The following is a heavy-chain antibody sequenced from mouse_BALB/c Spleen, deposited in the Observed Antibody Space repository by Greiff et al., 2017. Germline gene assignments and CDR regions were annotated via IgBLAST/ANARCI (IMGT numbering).Heavy chain of an antibody. CDR1: GYAFSSSW. V-gene: IGHV1-82*01. D-gene: IGHD2-4*01. Sequence: VQLQQSGPELVKPGASVKISCKASGYAFSSSWMNWVKQRPGQGLEWIGRIYPGDGDTNYNGKFKGKATLTADKSSSTAYMQLSSLTSVDSAVYYCARAGYYDYDPFAYWGQGTLVTVSA. J-gene: IGHJ3*01. CDR2: IYPGDGDT. CDR3: ARAGYYDYDPFAY.